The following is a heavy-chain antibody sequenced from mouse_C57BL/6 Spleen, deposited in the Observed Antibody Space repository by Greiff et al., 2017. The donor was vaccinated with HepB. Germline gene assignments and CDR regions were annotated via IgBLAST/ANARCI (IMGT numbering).Heavy chain of an antibody. CDR3: ARKGVITTVVAHHYAMDY. V-gene: IGHV1-69*01. Sequence: QVQLQQPGAELVMPGASVKLSCKASGYTFTSYWMHWVKQRPGQGLEWIGEIDPSDSYTNYNQKFKGKSTLTVDKSSSTAYMQLSSLTSEDSAVYYCARKGVITTVVAHHYAMDYWGQGTSVTVSS. J-gene: IGHJ4*01. CDR1: GYTFTSYW. CDR2: IDPSDSYT. D-gene: IGHD1-1*01.